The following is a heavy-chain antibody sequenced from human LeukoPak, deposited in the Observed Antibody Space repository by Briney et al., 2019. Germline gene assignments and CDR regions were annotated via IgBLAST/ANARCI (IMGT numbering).Heavy chain of an antibody. V-gene: IGHV3-66*04. D-gene: IGHD3-10*01. CDR1: GFIVSQNY. CDR3: ARHVWFGEHNGHENWFDP. CDR2: VFRGDDT. J-gene: IGHJ5*02. Sequence: GGSLRLSCAASGFIVSQNYMSWVRQAPGKGLEWVSVVFRGDDTNYVDSVKGRFTIFRDNSKNTLYLQMNSLTAEDTAVYYCARHVWFGEHNGHENWFDPWGQGTLVIVSS.